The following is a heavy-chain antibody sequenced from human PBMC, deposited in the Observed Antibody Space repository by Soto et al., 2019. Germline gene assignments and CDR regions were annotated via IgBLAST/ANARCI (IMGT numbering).Heavy chain of an antibody. D-gene: IGHD1-20*01. V-gene: IGHV3-30*18. Sequence: PGGSLRLSCAASGFTFSSYGMHCVRQAPGKGLEWVAVISYDGSKKYYADSVKGRFTISRDNSKNTLYLQMNSLRAEDTAVYYCAKYKGPVDYYYGMDVWGQGTTVTVSS. CDR2: ISYDGSKK. CDR1: GFTFSSYG. J-gene: IGHJ6*02. CDR3: AKYKGPVDYYYGMDV.